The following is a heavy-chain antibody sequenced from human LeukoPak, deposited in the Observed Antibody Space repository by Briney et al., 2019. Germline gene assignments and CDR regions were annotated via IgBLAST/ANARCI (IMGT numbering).Heavy chain of an antibody. Sequence: SVKVSCKASGGTFSSYAISWVRQAPGQGLEWMGGIIPIFGTANYAQKFQGRVTITADESTGTAYMELSSLRSEDTAVYYCARRVSYSSGWHGRQGYFDYWGQGTLVTVSS. CDR2: IIPIFGTA. V-gene: IGHV1-69*13. CDR1: GGTFSSYA. J-gene: IGHJ4*02. CDR3: ARRVSYSSGWHGRQGYFDY. D-gene: IGHD6-25*01.